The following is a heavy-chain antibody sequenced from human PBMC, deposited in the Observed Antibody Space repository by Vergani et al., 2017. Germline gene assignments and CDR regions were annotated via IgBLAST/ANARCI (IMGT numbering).Heavy chain of an antibody. CDR2: IYYSGST. CDR1: GGSISSVDYY. V-gene: IGHV4-30-4*01. CDR3: ARAERQSGYYYDSSVYYAQGYGMDV. D-gene: IGHD3-22*01. J-gene: IGHJ6*02. Sequence: QVQLQESGPGLVKPSQTLSLTCTVSGGSISSVDYYLSWIRQPPGKGLEWIGYIYYSGSTYYNPSLKSRVTISVDTSKNQFSLKLSSVTAADTAVYYCARAERQSGYYYDSSVYYAQGYGMDVWGQGTTVTVSS.